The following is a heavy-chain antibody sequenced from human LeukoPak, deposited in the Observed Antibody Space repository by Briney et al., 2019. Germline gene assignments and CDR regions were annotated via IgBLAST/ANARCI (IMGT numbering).Heavy chain of an antibody. J-gene: IGHJ4*02. CDR3: ARGGYGDYKGMGAFDY. V-gene: IGHV1-2*02. D-gene: IGHD4-17*01. Sequence: ASVKVSCKASGYTFTGYYIHWVRQAPGQGLEWMGWINPNSGGTNYAQKIQGRVTMTTDTSTSTAYMELRSLRSDDTAVYYCARGGYGDYKGMGAFDYWGQGTLVTVSS. CDR2: INPNSGGT. CDR1: GYTFTGYY.